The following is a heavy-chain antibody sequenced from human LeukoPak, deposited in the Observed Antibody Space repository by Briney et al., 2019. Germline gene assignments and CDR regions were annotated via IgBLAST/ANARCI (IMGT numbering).Heavy chain of an antibody. CDR1: GFTFSTHG. CDR2: ISYDGRNT. D-gene: IGHD6-19*01. J-gene: IGHJ4*02. CDR3: AKGVQQWLVRAYYFDY. V-gene: IGHV3-30*18. Sequence: PGGSLRLSCAASGFTFSTHGMHWVRQAPGKGLEWLAVISYDGRNTYYADSVKGRLTISRDNSKNTLFLQMNSLRAEDTAVYYCAKGVQQWLVRAYYFDYWGQGTLVTVSS.